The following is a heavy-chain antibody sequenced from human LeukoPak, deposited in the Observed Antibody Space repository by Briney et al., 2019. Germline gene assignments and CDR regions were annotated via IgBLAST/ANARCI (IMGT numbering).Heavy chain of an antibody. CDR1: GFTFSSYS. CDR2: ISSSSSYI. D-gene: IGHD1-26*01. Sequence: PGGSLRLSCAASGFTFSSYSMNWVRQAPGKGLEWVSSISSSSSYIYYADSVKGRFTISRDNAKNSLYLQMNSLRAEDTAAYYCARSVGATGNWFDPWGQGTLVTVSS. V-gene: IGHV3-21*01. J-gene: IGHJ5*02. CDR3: ARSVGATGNWFDP.